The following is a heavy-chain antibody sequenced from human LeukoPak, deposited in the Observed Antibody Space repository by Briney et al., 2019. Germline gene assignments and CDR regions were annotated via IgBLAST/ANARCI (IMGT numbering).Heavy chain of an antibody. CDR3: ARQESSYGSGSYFDY. Sequence: PSETLSLTCTVSGGSISTYYWTWIRQPPGKGLEWIGSISYSGSTSNSPSLEGRVTMSVDTSKNQFSLKLSSVTAADTAVYFCARQESSYGSGSYFDYWGQGILVTVSS. J-gene: IGHJ4*02. CDR2: ISYSGST. D-gene: IGHD3-10*01. CDR1: GGSISTYY. V-gene: IGHV4-59*08.